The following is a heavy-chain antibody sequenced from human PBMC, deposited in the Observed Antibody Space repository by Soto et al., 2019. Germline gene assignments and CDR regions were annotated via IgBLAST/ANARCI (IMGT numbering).Heavy chain of an antibody. Sequence: PGGSLRLSCAASGFTFSDYYMSWIRQAPGKGLEWVSFISRSGTDRRYADSVRGRFTISRDNAKNSLYLQMNSLRAEDTAVYYCARDRYLGYCSGGSCYYPFDYWGQGTLVTVSS. CDR3: ARDRYLGYCSGGSCYYPFDY. J-gene: IGHJ4*02. CDR1: GFTFSDYY. V-gene: IGHV3-11*06. CDR2: ISRSGTDR. D-gene: IGHD2-15*01.